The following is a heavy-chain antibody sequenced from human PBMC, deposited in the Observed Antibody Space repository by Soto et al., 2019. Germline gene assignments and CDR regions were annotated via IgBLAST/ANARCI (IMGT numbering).Heavy chain of an antibody. CDR1: GYTFTSYA. Sequence: ASVKVSCKASGYTFTSYAMHWVRQAPGQRLEWMGWINAGNGNTKYSQKFQGRVTITRDTSASTAYMELSSLRSEDTAVYYCARVAYTSRATHWFDCWGQGTLVTVSS. J-gene: IGHJ5*01. CDR3: ARVAYTSRATHWFDC. V-gene: IGHV1-3*01. D-gene: IGHD3-16*01. CDR2: INAGNGNT.